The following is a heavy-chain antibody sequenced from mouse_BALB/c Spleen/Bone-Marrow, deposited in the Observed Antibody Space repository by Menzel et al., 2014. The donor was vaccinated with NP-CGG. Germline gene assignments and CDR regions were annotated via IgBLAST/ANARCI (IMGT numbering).Heavy chain of an antibody. CDR3: ARGGYDDAMDY. CDR1: GYSITSDYA. V-gene: IGHV3-2*02. Sequence: EVKLLESGPGLVKPSQSLSLTCTVTGYSITSDYAWNWIRQFPGNKLEWMGYIXYSGSTSYNPSLKSRVSITRDTSKNQFFLQLNSVTTEDTATYYCARGGYDDAMDYWGQGTSVTVSS. CDR2: IXYSGST. D-gene: IGHD2-14*01. J-gene: IGHJ4*01.